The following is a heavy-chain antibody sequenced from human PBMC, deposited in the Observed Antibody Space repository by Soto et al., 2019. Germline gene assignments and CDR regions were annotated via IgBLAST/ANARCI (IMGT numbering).Heavy chain of an antibody. V-gene: IGHV3-53*02. D-gene: IGHD6-13*01. CDR3: ARSVGAAGTYYYYGMDV. Sequence: EVQLVETGGGLIQPGGSLRLSCAASGFTVSSNYMSWVRQAPGKGLAWVSVIYSGGSTYYADSVKGRFTISRDNSKNTLYLQMNSLRAEDTAVYYCARSVGAAGTYYYYGMDVWGQGTTVTVSS. J-gene: IGHJ6*02. CDR1: GFTVSSNY. CDR2: IYSGGST.